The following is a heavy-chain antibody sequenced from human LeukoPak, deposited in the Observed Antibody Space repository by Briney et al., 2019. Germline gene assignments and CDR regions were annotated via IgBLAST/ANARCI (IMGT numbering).Heavy chain of an antibody. CDR2: FSGGAGKT. CDR3: AKDQYIYGSSPFDY. Sequence: GGSLRLSCAASGFTFSSYAMGWVRQAPGKRLEWVSSFSGGAGKTYYADSVKGRFTISRDNSQNTVYLQMSSLRAEDTAVYYCAKDQYIYGSSPFDYWGQGTLVTVSS. V-gene: IGHV3-23*01. CDR1: GFTFSSYA. J-gene: IGHJ4*02. D-gene: IGHD3-10*01.